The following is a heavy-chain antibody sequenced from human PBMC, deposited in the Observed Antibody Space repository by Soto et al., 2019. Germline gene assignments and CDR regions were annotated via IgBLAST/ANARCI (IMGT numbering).Heavy chain of an antibody. CDR3: AKGLLNGRWYAAD. CDR1: GFTFTNCV. Sequence: EVHLLESGGVLVQPVESLRLSCETSGFTFTNCVMTWVRQPPGKRLEWVSVITTNGHTDYADSVKGRFTISRDNSKNTVYLQMNSLRAEDTAIYYCAKGLLNGRWYAADWGQGTLVTVSS. CDR2: ITTNGHT. V-gene: IGHV3-23*01. D-gene: IGHD6-13*01. J-gene: IGHJ4*02.